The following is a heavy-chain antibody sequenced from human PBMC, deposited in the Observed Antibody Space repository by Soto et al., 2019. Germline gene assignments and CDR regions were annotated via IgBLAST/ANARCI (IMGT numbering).Heavy chain of an antibody. J-gene: IGHJ4*02. CDR3: ARSVGGSNVNFDY. D-gene: IGHD3-10*01. V-gene: IGHV1-8*01. CDR1: GYTFTNYD. Sequence: QVQLVQSGAEVRTPGASVKVSCKASGYTFTNYDINWVRQATGQGPEWMGWMNPDSGHTGYVQKFQGRVTMTRNTAISTAYMKLSNLRSEDTAVYYCARSVGGSNVNFDYWGQGTLVTVSS. CDR2: MNPDSGHT.